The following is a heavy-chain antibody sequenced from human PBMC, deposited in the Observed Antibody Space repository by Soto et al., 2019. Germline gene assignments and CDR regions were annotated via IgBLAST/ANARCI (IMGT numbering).Heavy chain of an antibody. D-gene: IGHD2-15*01. CDR2: IIPIFGTA. CDR3: ARLYCSGGSCYWNWFDP. V-gene: IGHV1-69*01. Sequence: QVQLVQSGAEVKKPGSSVKVSCKASGGTFSSYAISWVRQAPGQGLEWMGGIIPIFGTANYAQKFQGRVTITADESTSTAYMELSSLRSEETAVYYCARLYCSGGSCYWNWFDPWGQGTLVTVSS. CDR1: GGTFSSYA. J-gene: IGHJ5*02.